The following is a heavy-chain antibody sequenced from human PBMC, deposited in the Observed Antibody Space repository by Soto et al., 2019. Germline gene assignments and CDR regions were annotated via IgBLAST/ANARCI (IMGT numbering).Heavy chain of an antibody. D-gene: IGHD4-17*01. CDR2: IWYDGSNK. CDR1: GFPFSSYC. V-gene: IGHV3-33*01. Sequence: GGSLRLSCAASGFPFSSYCVHWVRQAPGKGLEWVAVIWYDGSNKYYADSVKGRFTISRDNSKNTLYLQMNSLRAEDTAVYYCARGSYDYGDLDYWGQGTLVTVSS. J-gene: IGHJ4*02. CDR3: ARGSYDYGDLDY.